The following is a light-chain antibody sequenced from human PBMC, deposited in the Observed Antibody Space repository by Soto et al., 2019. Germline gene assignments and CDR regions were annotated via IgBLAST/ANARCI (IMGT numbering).Light chain of an antibody. V-gene: IGKV1-33*01. CDR3: QQRHNWPRT. Sequence: DIQLTQSPTSLSASVGDRVTITCQASQDIHKYLNWYQHKPGKAPKLLIFDAVYLETGVPSRFSGSGSGTDFTFTISSLAPEDVALYYCQQRHNWPRTFGQGTRVEI. CDR2: DAV. CDR1: QDIHKY. J-gene: IGKJ1*01.